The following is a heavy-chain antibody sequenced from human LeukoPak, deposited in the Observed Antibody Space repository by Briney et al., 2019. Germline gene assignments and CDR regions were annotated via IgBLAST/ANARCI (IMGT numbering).Heavy chain of an antibody. CDR2: IYPGDSDT. D-gene: IGHD5-12*01. J-gene: IGHJ5*02. CDR3: ARHGAVATSLSWFDP. Sequence: GESLKISCKGSGSRFTSYWIGWVRQMPGKGPEGMGIIYPGDSDTRYSPSFQGQVTISADKSISTAYLQWSSLKASGTAMYYCARHGAVATSLSWFDPWGQGTLVTVSS. CDR1: GSRFTSYW. V-gene: IGHV5-51*01.